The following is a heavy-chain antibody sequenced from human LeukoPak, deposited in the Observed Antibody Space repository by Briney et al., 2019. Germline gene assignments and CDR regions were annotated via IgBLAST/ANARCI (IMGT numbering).Heavy chain of an antibody. Sequence: GGSLSLSCAAAGSTLTSYSMSCDRHAPGKWLEWVLFISGSGGSPNYADSVKGRFSISRDNSKNTLYLQMNNLRAEDTAVYYCAKAGGYSYNSYFAPWGQGTLVTVSS. CDR2: ISGSGGSP. CDR3: AKAGGYSYNSYFAP. CDR1: GSTLTSYS. V-gene: IGHV3-23*01. D-gene: IGHD5-18*01. J-gene: IGHJ5*02.